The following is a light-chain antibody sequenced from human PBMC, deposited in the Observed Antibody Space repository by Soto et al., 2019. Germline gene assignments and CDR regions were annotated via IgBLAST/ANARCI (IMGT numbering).Light chain of an antibody. J-gene: IGKJ4*01. Sequence: DIQMTQSPSSLSASVGDRVTITCRAKQGISNYLAWYQQKPGKVPKLLIYGASTLQSGVPSRLSGSGSGTDFTLTISSLQPEDVATYYCQRYNSAPQLTFGGGTKVDIK. CDR1: QGISNY. CDR3: QRYNSAPQLT. CDR2: GAS. V-gene: IGKV1-27*01.